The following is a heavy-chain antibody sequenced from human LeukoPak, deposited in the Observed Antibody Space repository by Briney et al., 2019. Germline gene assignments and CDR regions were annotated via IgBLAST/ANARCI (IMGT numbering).Heavy chain of an antibody. D-gene: IGHD2-21*02. J-gene: IGHJ6*02. CDR1: GFTFSSYS. CDR2: ISSSSSTI. CDR3: AKEGPYCGGDCQLYYYGMDV. V-gene: IGHV3-48*01. Sequence: PGGSLRLSCAASGFTFSSYSMNWVRQAPGKGLEWVSYISSSSSTIYYVDSVKGRFTISRDNSKNTLYLQMNSLRAEDTAVYYCAKEGPYCGGDCQLYYYGMDVWGQGTTVTVSS.